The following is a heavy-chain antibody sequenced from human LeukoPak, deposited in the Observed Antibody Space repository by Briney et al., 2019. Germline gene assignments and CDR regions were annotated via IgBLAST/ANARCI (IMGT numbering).Heavy chain of an antibody. CDR3: ARHVRGSGWYDYFDY. CDR2: IYYSGST. V-gene: IGHV4-39*01. Sequence: SSETLSLTCTVSGGSISSSSYYWGWIRQPPGKGLEWIGSIYYSGSTYYNPSLKSRVTISVDTSNNQFSLKLTSVTAADTAVYYCARHVRGSGWYDYFDYWGQGTLVTVSS. J-gene: IGHJ4*02. D-gene: IGHD6-19*01. CDR1: GGSISSSSYY.